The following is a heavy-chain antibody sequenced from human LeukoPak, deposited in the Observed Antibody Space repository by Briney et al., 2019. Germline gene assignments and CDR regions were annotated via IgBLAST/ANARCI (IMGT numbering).Heavy chain of an antibody. D-gene: IGHD3-16*02. J-gene: IGHJ4*02. Sequence: SETLSLTCAVYGGSFSGYYWSWIRQPPGKGLEWIGEINHSGSTNYNPSLKSRVTISVDTSKNQFSLKLSSVTAADTAVYYCARGSRDDYVWGSYRREYYFDYWGQGTLVTVSS. CDR2: INHSGST. CDR3: ARGSRDDYVWGSYRREYYFDY. CDR1: GGSFSGYY. V-gene: IGHV4-34*01.